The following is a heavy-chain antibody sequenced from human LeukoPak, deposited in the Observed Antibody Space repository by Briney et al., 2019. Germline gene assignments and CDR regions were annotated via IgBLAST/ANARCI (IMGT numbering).Heavy chain of an antibody. CDR3: ARGRVTYYDFWSGYSRTHYFDY. Sequence: PSETLSLTCAVYGGSFSGYYWSWIRQPPGKGLEWIGEINHSGGTNYNPSLKSRVTISVDTSKNQFPLKLSSVTAADTAVYYCARGRVTYYDFWSGYSRTHYFDYWGQGTLVTVSS. J-gene: IGHJ4*02. V-gene: IGHV4-34*01. CDR2: INHSGGT. CDR1: GGSFSGYY. D-gene: IGHD3-3*01.